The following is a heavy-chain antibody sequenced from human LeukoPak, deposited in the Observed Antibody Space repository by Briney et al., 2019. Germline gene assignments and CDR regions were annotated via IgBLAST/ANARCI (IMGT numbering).Heavy chain of an antibody. D-gene: IGHD3-10*01. CDR2: ISGSAGTT. CDR3: AKNYYGSGSSSLDY. V-gene: IGHV3-23*01. J-gene: IGHJ4*02. CDR1: GFTFSSYA. Sequence: GGSLRLSCAASGFTFSSYAMGWFRQAPGKGLEWVSAISGSAGTTYYADSVKGRFTISRDNSKNTLFLQMNSLRAEDTAAYYCAKNYYGSGSSSLDYWGQGTLVTVSS.